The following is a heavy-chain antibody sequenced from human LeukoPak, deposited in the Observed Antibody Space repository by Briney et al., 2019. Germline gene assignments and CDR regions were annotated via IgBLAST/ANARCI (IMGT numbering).Heavy chain of an antibody. CDR1: GDSMSSYY. J-gene: IGHJ4*02. CDR2: VYASGGT. Sequence: PSETLSLTCSVSGDSMSSYYWSWIRQSAGKGLEWIGRVYASGGTRYNPSLESRVTMSVDTSKNQFSLKLTSVTAADTAVYYCARTTGFAVAGGYYFDYWGQGILVTVSS. CDR3: ARTTGFAVAGGYYFDY. D-gene: IGHD6-19*01. V-gene: IGHV4-4*07.